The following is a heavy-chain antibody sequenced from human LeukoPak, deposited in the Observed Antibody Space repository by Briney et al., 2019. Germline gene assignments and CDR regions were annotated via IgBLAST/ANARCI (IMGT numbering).Heavy chain of an antibody. CDR2: ISGSGGST. J-gene: IGHJ4*02. CDR3: AKRIYGSGSYFDY. V-gene: IGHV3-23*01. CDR1: GFTFSSYA. Sequence: GGSLRLSYAASGFTFSSYAMSWVRQAPGKGLEWVSAISGSGGSTYYADSVKGRFTISRDNSKNTLYLQMNSLRAEDTAVYYCAKRIYGSGSYFDYWGQGTLVTVSS. D-gene: IGHD3-10*01.